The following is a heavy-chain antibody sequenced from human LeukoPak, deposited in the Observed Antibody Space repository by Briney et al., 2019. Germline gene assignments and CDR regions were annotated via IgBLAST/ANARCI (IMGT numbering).Heavy chain of an antibody. CDR2: ISSSGSTI. D-gene: IGHD2-8*01. CDR1: GFTLSSYE. Sequence: EGSLRLSCAASGFTLSSYEMNWVRQAPGKGLEWVSYISSSGSTIYYADSVKGRFTISRDNAKNSLYLQMNSLRAEDTAVYYCASHIVLTSWGAFDIWGQGTMVTVSS. CDR3: ASHIVLTSWGAFDI. J-gene: IGHJ3*02. V-gene: IGHV3-48*03.